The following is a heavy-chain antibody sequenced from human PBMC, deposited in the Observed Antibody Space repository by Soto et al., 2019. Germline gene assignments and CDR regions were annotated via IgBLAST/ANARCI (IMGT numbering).Heavy chain of an antibody. Sequence: QVQLVESGGGLVKPGGSLRLSCAASGFTFSDYYMTWIRPAPGKGLEWISYISSGSTYTNYADSVKGRFTISRDNAKNSLYLQMNSLRAEDTAVYYCAVYCSGGTCYSGNYYYGMDVWGQGTTVTVSS. D-gene: IGHD2-15*01. CDR3: AVYCSGGTCYSGNYYYGMDV. CDR1: GFTFSDYY. J-gene: IGHJ6*02. V-gene: IGHV3-11*05. CDR2: ISSGSTYT.